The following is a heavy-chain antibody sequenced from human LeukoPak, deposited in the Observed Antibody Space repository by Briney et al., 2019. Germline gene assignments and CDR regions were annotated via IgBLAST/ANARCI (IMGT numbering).Heavy chain of an antibody. CDR2: MNPNSGNT. CDR3: ARLDVDTAMDLEDY. V-gene: IGHV1-8*01. CDR1: GYTFTSYD. J-gene: IGHJ4*02. Sequence: ASVKVSCKASGYTFTSYDINWVRQATGQGLEWMGWMNPNSGNTGYAQKFQGRVTMTRNTSISTAYMELSSLRSEDTAVYYCARLDVDTAMDLEDYWGQGTLVTVSS. D-gene: IGHD5-18*01.